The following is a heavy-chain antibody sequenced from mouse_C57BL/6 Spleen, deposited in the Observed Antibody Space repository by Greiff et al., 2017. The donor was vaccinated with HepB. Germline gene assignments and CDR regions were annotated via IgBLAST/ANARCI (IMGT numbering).Heavy chain of an antibody. J-gene: IGHJ1*03. V-gene: IGHV1-5*01. CDR1: GYTFTSYW. CDR3: TRSYGSSYGGYFDV. D-gene: IGHD1-1*01. Sequence: VQLQQSGTVLARPGASVKMSCKTSGYTFTSYWMHWVKQRPGQGLEWIGAIYPGNSDTSYNQKFKGKAKLTAVTSASTAYMELSSLTNEDSAVYYCTRSYGSSYGGYFDVWGTGTTVTVSS. CDR2: IYPGNSDT.